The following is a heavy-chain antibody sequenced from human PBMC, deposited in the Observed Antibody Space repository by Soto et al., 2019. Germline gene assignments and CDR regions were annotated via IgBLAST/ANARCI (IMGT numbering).Heavy chain of an antibody. D-gene: IGHD6-19*01. CDR1: GFSLSTSGVG. J-gene: IGHJ6*02. V-gene: IGHV2-5*02. CDR3: ARNRAPYSSGWYRHYYYGMDV. CDR2: IYWDDDK. Sequence: QITLKESGPPLVKPTQTLTLTCTFSGFSLSTSGVGVGWIRQPPGKALEWLALIYWDDDKRYSPSLKSRLTITKDTSKXXVXLXXTNMDPVDTATYYCARNRAPYSSGWYRHYYYGMDVWGQGTTVTVSS.